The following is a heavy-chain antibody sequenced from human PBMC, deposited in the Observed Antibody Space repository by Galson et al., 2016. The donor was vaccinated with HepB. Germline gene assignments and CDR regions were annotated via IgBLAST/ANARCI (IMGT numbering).Heavy chain of an antibody. V-gene: IGHV3-74*01. CDR1: GFIFTDYW. J-gene: IGHJ4*02. D-gene: IGHD2-21*02. CDR2: INTDGSNT. Sequence: SLRLSCAASGFIFTDYWMYWVRQVPGKGLVWVSRINTDGSNTRYADSVKGRFTSSRDNTKSTLYLEMNSLRAEDTAVYYGGRASYCGRGCYYHFDSWGQGTLVTVSS. CDR3: GRASYCGRGCYYHFDS.